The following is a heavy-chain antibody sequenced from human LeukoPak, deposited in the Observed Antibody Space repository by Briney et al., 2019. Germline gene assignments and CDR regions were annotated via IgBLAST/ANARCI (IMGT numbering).Heavy chain of an antibody. Sequence: GGSLRLSCAASEFTFSSYSMNWVRPAPGKGLQWVSYITGSGSGIHYADSVKGRFTISRDNAKNTLYLQMNSLRDEDTAVYCCVSPHSGYGWGQGTLVTVSS. CDR2: ITGSGSGI. CDR1: EFTFSSYS. J-gene: IGHJ4*02. D-gene: IGHD5-12*01. V-gene: IGHV3-48*02. CDR3: VSPHSGYG.